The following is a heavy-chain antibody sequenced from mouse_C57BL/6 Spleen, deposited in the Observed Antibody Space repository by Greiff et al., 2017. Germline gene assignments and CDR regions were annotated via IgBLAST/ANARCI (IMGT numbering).Heavy chain of an antibody. V-gene: IGHV2-2*01. Sequence: VQLVESGPGLVQPSQSLSITCTVSGFSLTSYGVHWVRQSPGKGLEWLGVIWSGGSTDYNAAFISRLSISKDNSKSQVFFKMNSLQADDTAIYYCATLWLRRGNYAMDYWGQGTSVTVSS. J-gene: IGHJ4*01. D-gene: IGHD2-2*01. CDR3: ATLWLRRGNYAMDY. CDR2: IWSGGST. CDR1: GFSLTSYG.